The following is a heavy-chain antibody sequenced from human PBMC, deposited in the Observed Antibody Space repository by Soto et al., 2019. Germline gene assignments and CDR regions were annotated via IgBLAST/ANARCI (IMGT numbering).Heavy chain of an antibody. CDR3: VRKDWGYDIPYNDY. CDR2: IIPILGIA. CDR1: GGTFSSYT. Sequence: QVQLVQSGAEVKKPGSSVKVSCKASGGTFSSYTISWVRQAPGQGLEWMGRIIPILGIANYAQKFQGRVTITADKSTSTAYMELSSLRSEDTAVYYCVRKDWGYDIPYNDYWGQGTLVTVSS. D-gene: IGHD3-9*01. V-gene: IGHV1-69*02. J-gene: IGHJ4*02.